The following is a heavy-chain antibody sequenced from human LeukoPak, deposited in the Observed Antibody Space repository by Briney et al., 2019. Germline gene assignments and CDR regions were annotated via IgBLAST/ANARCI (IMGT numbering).Heavy chain of an antibody. CDR2: IKQDGSEK. CDR1: GFTFSSYA. Sequence: PGGSLRLSCAASGFTFSSYAMSWVRQAPGKGLEWVANIKQDGSEKYYVDSVKGRFTISRDNAKNSLYLQMNSLRAEDTAVYYCAREKYSSGHYYFDYWGQGTLVTVSS. V-gene: IGHV3-7*01. CDR3: AREKYSSGHYYFDY. J-gene: IGHJ4*02. D-gene: IGHD6-19*01.